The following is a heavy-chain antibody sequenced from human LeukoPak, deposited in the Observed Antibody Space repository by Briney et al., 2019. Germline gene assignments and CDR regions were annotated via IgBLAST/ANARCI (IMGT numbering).Heavy chain of an antibody. CDR2: IKQDESEK. CDR3: ASVRLGFWAFDI. J-gene: IGHJ3*02. V-gene: IGHV3-7*01. D-gene: IGHD3-16*01. Sequence: GGSLRLSCAAPGFTFRNYRMIWVRQAPGKGLEWVANIKQDESEKYYVDSVKGRFTISRDNAKNSLYLQMNSLRAEDTAVYYCASVRLGFWAFDIWGQGTMVAVSS. CDR1: GFTFRNYR.